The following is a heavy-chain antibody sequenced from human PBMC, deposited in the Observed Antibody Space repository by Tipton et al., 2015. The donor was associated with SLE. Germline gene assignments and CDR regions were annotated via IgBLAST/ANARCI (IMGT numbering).Heavy chain of an antibody. CDR1: GFTFSSYW. D-gene: IGHD6-6*01. J-gene: IGHJ6*02. V-gene: IGHV3-7*01. Sequence: SLRLSCAASGFTFSSYWMSWVRQAPGKGLEWVANIKQDGSEKYYVGSVKGRFTISRDNAKNSLYLQMNSLRAEDTAVYYCARDQEYTQYYYYYGMDVWGQGTTVTVSS. CDR2: IKQDGSEK. CDR3: ARDQEYTQYYYYYGMDV.